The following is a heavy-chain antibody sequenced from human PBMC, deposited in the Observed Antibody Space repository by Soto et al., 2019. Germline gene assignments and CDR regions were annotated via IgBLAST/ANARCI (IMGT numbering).Heavy chain of an antibody. J-gene: IGHJ4*02. CDR3: ARKPRTTYYDILTAYYFEY. D-gene: IGHD3-9*01. CDR1: GFTFSSYA. Sequence: QVQLVESGGGVVQPGRSLRLSCAASGFTFSSYAMHWVRQAPGKGLEWVAVISYDGSNKYYADSVKGRFTISRDNSKNTLYQQMNSLRAEDTAVYYCARKPRTTYYDILTAYYFEYWGQGTLVTVSS. V-gene: IGHV3-30-3*01. CDR2: ISYDGSNK.